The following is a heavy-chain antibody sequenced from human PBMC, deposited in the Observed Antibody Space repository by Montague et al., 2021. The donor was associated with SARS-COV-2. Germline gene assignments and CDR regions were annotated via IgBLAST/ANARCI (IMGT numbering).Heavy chain of an antibody. CDR1: GGSFSGYY. J-gene: IGHJ6*03. CDR3: ARLGDGIVPAPILGLGPYYSFYYMDV. Sequence: SETLSLTCAVSGGSFSGYYWSWIRQPPGKGLEWIGEISHSGNTKYNPSLQSRVTISLDTSRNQFSLKVSSVTAADTAIYYCARLGDGIVPAPILGLGPYYSFYYMDVWGKGTTVTVSS. D-gene: IGHD2-2*02. V-gene: IGHV4-34*01. CDR2: ISHSGNT.